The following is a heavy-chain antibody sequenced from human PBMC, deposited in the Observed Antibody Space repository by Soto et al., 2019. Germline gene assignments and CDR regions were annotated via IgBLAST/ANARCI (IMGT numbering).Heavy chain of an antibody. J-gene: IGHJ4*02. V-gene: IGHV4-31*03. CDR2: IYYSGST. Sequence: SETLSLTCTVSGGSISSGGYYWSWIRQHPGKGLEWIGYIYYSGSTYYNPSLKSRVTISVDTSKNQFSLKLSSVTAADTAVYYCARGNGYDILTGYYARLDYWGQGTLVTVSS. CDR3: ARGNGYDILTGYYARLDY. CDR1: GGSISSGGYY. D-gene: IGHD3-9*01.